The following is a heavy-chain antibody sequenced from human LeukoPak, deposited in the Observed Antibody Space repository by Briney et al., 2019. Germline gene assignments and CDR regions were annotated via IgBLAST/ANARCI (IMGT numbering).Heavy chain of an antibody. J-gene: IGHJ4*02. V-gene: IGHV3-74*01. CDR1: GFTFSTYW. CDR3: TTIRPDY. CDR2: IKTDESDT. Sequence: PGGSLRLSCAASGFTFSTYWMHWVRHAPGKGLVWVSRIKTDESDTAYADSVKGRFTISRDNAKNTLYLEMNSLRAEDTAVYFCTTIRPDYWGQGTLVTVSS. D-gene: IGHD5-12*01.